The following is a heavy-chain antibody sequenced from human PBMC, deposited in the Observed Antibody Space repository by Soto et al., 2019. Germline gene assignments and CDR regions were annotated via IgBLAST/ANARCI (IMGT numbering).Heavy chain of an antibody. J-gene: IGHJ5*02. CDR1: CAALNSGNYY. CDR2: IYVTGAV. Sequence: SETLYLTCSVSCAALNSGNYYWSCIRQVPGKGLEWIGHIYVTGAVDYNPSLRDRITISQDTSERQFSLNLRLVTAADTAVYYCARLRIATNNYKWFDPWGQGTLVTVSS. V-gene: IGHV4-31*03. D-gene: IGHD2-21*01. CDR3: ARLRIATNNYKWFDP.